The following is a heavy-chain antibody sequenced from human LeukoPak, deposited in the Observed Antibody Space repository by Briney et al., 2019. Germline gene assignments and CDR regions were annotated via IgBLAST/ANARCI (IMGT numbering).Heavy chain of an antibody. Sequence: PGGSLRLSCAASGFSFSRFAMNWVRQAPGKGLEWVSLITSSGDTYYADSVKGRFIISRDNSQSTVFLQMNSLRAEDTAVYYCARSQEDILLFFGEFFLIDYWGQGTLVPVSS. CDR3: ARSQEDILLFFGEFFLIDY. V-gene: IGHV3-23*01. D-gene: IGHD3-10*01. CDR1: GFSFSRFA. CDR2: ITSSGDT. J-gene: IGHJ4*02.